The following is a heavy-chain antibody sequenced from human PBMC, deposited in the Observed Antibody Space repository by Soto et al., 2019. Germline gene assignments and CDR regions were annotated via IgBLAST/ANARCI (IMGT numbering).Heavy chain of an antibody. J-gene: IGHJ4*02. V-gene: IGHV4-4*02. D-gene: IGHD3-16*01. CDR2: VFHSGGI. Sequence: SETLSLTCAVSGGPISGSVWWTWVRQPPGKGLEWIGEVFHSGGINYNPSLKSRVTMSVDTSRSQFSLELHSVTAADTAVYYCARKAWVRFDFWGQGTLVTV. CDR3: ARKAWVRFDF. CDR1: GGPISGSVW.